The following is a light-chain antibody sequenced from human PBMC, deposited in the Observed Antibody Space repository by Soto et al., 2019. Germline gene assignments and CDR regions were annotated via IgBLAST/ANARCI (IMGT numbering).Light chain of an antibody. Sequence: EVVLTQSPVTLSLSPGERATLSCRASQSFRGLLAWYQQKPGQAPRLLLYDAYNRATGVPPRFSGSGSGTDFTLTISSIEPEDSAVYYCQQRHMWPITFGQGTRLEIK. CDR2: DAY. V-gene: IGKV3-11*01. CDR3: QQRHMWPIT. CDR1: QSFRGL. J-gene: IGKJ5*01.